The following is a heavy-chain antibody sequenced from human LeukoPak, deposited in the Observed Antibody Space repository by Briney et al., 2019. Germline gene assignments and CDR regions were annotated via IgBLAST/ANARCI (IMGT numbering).Heavy chain of an antibody. V-gene: IGHV4-59*08. CDR1: GGSISSNY. Sequence: KPSETLSLTCTVSGGSISSNYWSWIRQPPGKGLEWIGYIYYSGSTNYNPSLKSRVTISVDTSKNQFSLKLSSVTAADTAVYYCARSGDSSGWYASSQFDYWGQGTLVTVSS. D-gene: IGHD6-13*01. CDR2: IYYSGST. J-gene: IGHJ4*02. CDR3: ARSGDSSGWYASSQFDY.